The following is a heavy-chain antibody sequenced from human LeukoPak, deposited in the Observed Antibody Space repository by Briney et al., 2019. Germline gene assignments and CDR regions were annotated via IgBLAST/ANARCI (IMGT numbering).Heavy chain of an antibody. Sequence: SETLSLTCTVSGGSISSSSYYWGWIRQPPGKGLEWIGSIYYSGSTYYNPSLKSRVTTSVDTSKNQFSLKLSSVTAADTAVYYCAAPTAMGPYYYYGMDVWGQGTTVTVSS. CDR2: IYYSGST. CDR3: AAPTAMGPYYYYGMDV. CDR1: GGSISSSSYY. J-gene: IGHJ6*02. V-gene: IGHV4-39*01. D-gene: IGHD5-18*01.